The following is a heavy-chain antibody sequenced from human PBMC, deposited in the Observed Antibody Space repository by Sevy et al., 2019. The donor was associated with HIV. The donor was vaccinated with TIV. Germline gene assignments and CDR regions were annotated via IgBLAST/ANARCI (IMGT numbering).Heavy chain of an antibody. CDR3: ARGSSYYYDSSGSPADY. J-gene: IGHJ4*02. CDR1: GGSFSGYY. CDR2: INHRGST. D-gene: IGHD3-22*01. V-gene: IGHV4-34*01. Sequence: SETLSLTCAVYGGSFSGYYWSWIRQPPGKGLEWFGEINHRGSTNYNPSLKSRVTISVDTSKNQYSLKLSSVTAADTAVYYCARGSSYYYDSSGSPADYWGQGTLVTVSS.